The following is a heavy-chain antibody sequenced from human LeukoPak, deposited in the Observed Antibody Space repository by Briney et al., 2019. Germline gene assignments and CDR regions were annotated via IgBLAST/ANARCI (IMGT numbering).Heavy chain of an antibody. CDR1: GYTFTSYG. CDR3: ARATYYYGSGSYSYYYYMDV. V-gene: IGHV1-18*01. J-gene: IGHJ6*03. Sequence: ASVKVSCKASGYTFTSYGISWVRQAPGQGLEWMGWISAYNGNTNYAQKLQGRVTMTTDTSTSTAYMELRSLRSDDTAVYYCARATYYYGSGSYSYYYYMDVWGKGTTVTVSS. CDR2: ISAYNGNT. D-gene: IGHD3-10*01.